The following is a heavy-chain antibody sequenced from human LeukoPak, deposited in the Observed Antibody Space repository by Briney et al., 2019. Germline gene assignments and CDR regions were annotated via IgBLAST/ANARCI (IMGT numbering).Heavy chain of an antibody. V-gene: IGHV4-4*07. CDR3: ARTPPLWFGES. CDR2: IYTSGST. J-gene: IGHJ4*02. D-gene: IGHD3-10*01. CDR1: GGSISYY. Sequence: SETLSLTCTVSGGSISYYWSWIRQPAGPGLEWIGRIYTSGSTNYNPSLKSRVTISVDTSKNQFSLKLSSVTAADTAVYYCARTPPLWFGESWGQGTLVTVSS.